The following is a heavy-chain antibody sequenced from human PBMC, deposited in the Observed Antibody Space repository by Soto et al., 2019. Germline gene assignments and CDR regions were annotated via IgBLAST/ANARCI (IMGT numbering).Heavy chain of an antibody. J-gene: IGHJ4*02. CDR3: ATDKYGAGRVGVHF. Sequence: QVQLVQSGAEVKKPGASLRVSCETSGGTSTIYTITWVRQAPGQGLQWMGRIVPTLRITTYAQEFQGRLTITPDSSTTTAHIELTSLTSEDTAVYYCATDKYGAGRVGVHFWGQGTLVTVSS. D-gene: IGHD3-3*02. V-gene: IGHV1-69*08. CDR1: GGTSTIYT. CDR2: IVPTLRIT.